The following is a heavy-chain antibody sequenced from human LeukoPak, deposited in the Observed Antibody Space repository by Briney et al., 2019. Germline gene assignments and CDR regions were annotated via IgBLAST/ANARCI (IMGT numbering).Heavy chain of an antibody. CDR2: ITNTGTYS. V-gene: IGHV3-21*04. CDR1: GFTFSAYN. D-gene: IGHD1-26*01. J-gene: IGHJ6*03. Sequence: NPGGSLRLSCAASGFTFSAYNMNWVRQAPGKALEWVSSITNTGTYSFYGDSVKGRFTISRDNARNSLYLQMNGLRPEDTAVYYCARDPYSGNYGPYYYYYMDVWGKGTTVTISS. CDR3: ARDPYSGNYGPYYYYYMDV.